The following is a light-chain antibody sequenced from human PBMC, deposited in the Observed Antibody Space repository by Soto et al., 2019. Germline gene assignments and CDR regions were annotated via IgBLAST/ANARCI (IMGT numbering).Light chain of an antibody. V-gene: IGKV3D-15*01. Sequence: DIVMTQSPLSLPVTPGEPASLSCRASQSAGNFLAWYQQKPGQAPRLLIYYISTRATGIPARFSGSGSGTEFTLTINSLQSEDSAVYYCQQHNQWPITFGQGTRLEL. CDR3: QQHNQWPIT. CDR1: QSAGNF. CDR2: YIS. J-gene: IGKJ5*01.